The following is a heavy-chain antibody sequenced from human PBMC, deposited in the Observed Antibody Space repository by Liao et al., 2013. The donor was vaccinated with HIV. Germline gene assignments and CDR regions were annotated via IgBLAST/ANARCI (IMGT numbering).Heavy chain of an antibody. Sequence: QLQESGPGLVKPSQTLALTCTVSGGSISSDDYYWSWIRQPPGKGLEWIGYISYSGTTYYNPSLKSRVTISVDTSKNQFSLKLSSVTAADSAVYYCARDGWLGLDYWGQGTLVTVSS. CDR2: ISYSGTT. CDR3: ARDGWLGLDY. D-gene: IGHD5-12*01. V-gene: IGHV4-30-4*08. J-gene: IGHJ4*02. CDR1: GGSISSDDYY.